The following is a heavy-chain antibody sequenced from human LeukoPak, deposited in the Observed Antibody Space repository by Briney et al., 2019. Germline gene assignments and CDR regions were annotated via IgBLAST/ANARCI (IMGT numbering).Heavy chain of an antibody. CDR2: INPNSGGT. D-gene: IGHD5-12*01. J-gene: IGHJ5*02. CDR1: GYTFSDYF. Sequence: GASVKVSCKASGYTFSDYFLHWVRQAPGHGPEWMGRINPNSGGTNYAQKFQGRVTMTRDTSTSTAYMELSRLKSDDTAAYYCAKGGSNGYGWGPLNWVDPWGQGTLVTVSS. V-gene: IGHV1-2*02. CDR3: AKGGSNGYGWGPLNWVDP.